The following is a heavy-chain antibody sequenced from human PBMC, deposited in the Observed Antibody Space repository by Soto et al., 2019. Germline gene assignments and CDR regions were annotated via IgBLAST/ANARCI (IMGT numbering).Heavy chain of an antibody. CDR1: GLTFSSYA. CDR2: ISYDGSNK. J-gene: IGHJ4*02. Sequence: QVQLVESGGGVVQPGRSLRLSCAASGLTFSSYAMHWVRQAPGKGLEWVAVISYDGSNKYYADSVKGRFTISRDNSKNTLYLQMNSLRAEDTAVYYCARVSDMVVTQKGPFDYWGQGTLVTVSS. V-gene: IGHV3-30-3*01. D-gene: IGHD2-21*02. CDR3: ARVSDMVVTQKGPFDY.